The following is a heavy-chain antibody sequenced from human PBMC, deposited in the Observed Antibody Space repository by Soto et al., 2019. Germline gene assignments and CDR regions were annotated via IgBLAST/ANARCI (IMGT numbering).Heavy chain of an antibody. D-gene: IGHD2-15*01. Sequence: QVQLVDSGEGVVQPGGSLRLSCTTSGFTFNTYGMHWVRQAPGKGLEWVAIIWYEGSNNDYADSVKGRFTIYRDNSRNTLYLKMHSLRAEDTALYYCARAYCTGAYCYSWPFNYGVDVWGQGTTVTVSS. CDR1: GFTFNTYG. CDR3: ARAYCTGAYCYSWPFNYGVDV. V-gene: IGHV3-33*08. J-gene: IGHJ6*02. CDR2: IWYEGSNN.